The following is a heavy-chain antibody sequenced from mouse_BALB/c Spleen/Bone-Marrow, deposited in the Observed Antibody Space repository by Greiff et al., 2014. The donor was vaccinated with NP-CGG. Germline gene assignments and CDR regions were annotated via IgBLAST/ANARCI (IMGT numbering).Heavy chain of an antibody. CDR2: INPSTGYT. CDR3: ARGYYGSSLVY. V-gene: IGHV1-7*01. Sequence: VQGVESGAELAKPGASVKMSCKASGYTFTSYWMHWVKQRPGQGLEWIGYINPSTGYTEYNQKFKDKATLTADKSSGTAYMQLSSLTSVDSAVYYCARGYYGSSLVYWGQGTLVTVSA. J-gene: IGHJ3*01. CDR1: GYTFTSYW. D-gene: IGHD1-1*01.